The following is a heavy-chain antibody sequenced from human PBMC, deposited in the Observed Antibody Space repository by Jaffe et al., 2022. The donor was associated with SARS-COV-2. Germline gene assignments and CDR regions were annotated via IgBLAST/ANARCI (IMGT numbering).Heavy chain of an antibody. CDR3: AREGVSTSGEWADRYFQH. CDR2: IYHSGST. J-gene: IGHJ1*01. Sequence: QVQLQESGPGLVKPSGTLSLTCAVSGGSISSSNWWSWVRQPPGKGLEWIGEIYHSGSTNYNPSLKSRVTISVDKSKNQFSLKLSSVTAADTAVYYCAREGVSTSGEWADRYFQHWGQGTLVTVSS. V-gene: IGHV4-4*02. CDR1: GGSISSSNW. D-gene: IGHD2-2*01.